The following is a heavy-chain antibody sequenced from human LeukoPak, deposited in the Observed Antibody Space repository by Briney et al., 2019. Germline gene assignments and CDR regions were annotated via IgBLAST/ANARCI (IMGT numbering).Heavy chain of an antibody. CDR3: ARVGRGDHTWGSYSCDH. J-gene: IGHJ4*02. CDR2: IPYSGST. D-gene: IGHD3-16*01. V-gene: IGHV4-59*01. Sequence: PSETLSLTCIVSGDSISSNHWSRIRQPPGKGLDWIGYIPYSGSTSYNPSLKSRVTISVDTSKNQFSLKLSSVTAADTAVYYCARVGRGDHTWGSYSCDHWGQGTLITVSS. CDR1: GDSISSNH.